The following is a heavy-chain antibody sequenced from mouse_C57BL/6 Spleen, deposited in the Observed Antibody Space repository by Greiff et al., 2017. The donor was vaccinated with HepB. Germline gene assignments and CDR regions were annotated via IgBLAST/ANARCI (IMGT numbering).Heavy chain of an antibody. V-gene: IGHV5-4*01. CDR3: ARDRAYYSPIVFAY. CDR2: ISDGGSYT. J-gene: IGHJ3*01. CDR1: GFTFSSYA. Sequence: EVHLVESGGGLVKPGGSLKLSCAASGFTFSSYAMSWVRQTPEKRLEWVATISDGGSYTYYPDNVKGRFTISRDNAKNNLYLQMSHLKSEDTAMYYCARDRAYYSPIVFAYWGQGTLVTVSA. D-gene: IGHD2-12*01.